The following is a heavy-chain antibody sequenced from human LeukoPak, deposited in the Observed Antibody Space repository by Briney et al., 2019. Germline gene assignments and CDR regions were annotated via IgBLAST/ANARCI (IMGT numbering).Heavy chain of an antibody. CDR3: ARGPRTHCSPSNCYEGGFDS. V-gene: IGHV4-61*03. CDR1: GGSISSSSYY. CDR2: IYYRGST. D-gene: IGHD2-2*01. J-gene: IGHJ4*02. Sequence: PSETLSLTYTVSGGSISSSSYYWSWIRQPPGKGLEWIGYIYYRGSTNYNPSLKSRVAISVDTSNNHFSLKLKSLRAADSAMYYCARGPRTHCSPSNCYEGGFDSWGPGTLVTVSS.